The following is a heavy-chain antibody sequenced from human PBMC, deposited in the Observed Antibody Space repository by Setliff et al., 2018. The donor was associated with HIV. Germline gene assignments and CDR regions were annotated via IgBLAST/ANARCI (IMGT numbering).Heavy chain of an antibody. D-gene: IGHD2-2*01. CDR2: ISYDASNK. Sequence: GGSLRLSCAASGFTFSSYAMHWVRQAPGKGLEWVAVISYDASNKYYADSAKGRFSISRDNSKNTLFLQMNSLRAEDTAVYYCARATQLRSGVVDPAAKYFYYYMDVWGKGTTVTVSS. CDR3: ARATQLRSGVVDPAAKYFYYYMDV. V-gene: IGHV3-30*04. J-gene: IGHJ6*03. CDR1: GFTFSSYA.